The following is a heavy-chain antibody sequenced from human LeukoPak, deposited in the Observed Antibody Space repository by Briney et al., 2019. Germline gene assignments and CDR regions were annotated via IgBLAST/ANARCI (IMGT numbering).Heavy chain of an antibody. CDR1: GFTFSSYA. V-gene: IGHV3-23*01. CDR3: ARGRQSGGTYYPYDY. D-gene: IGHD1-26*01. Sequence: GGSLRLSCAASGFTFSSYAMSWVRQAPGKGLEWVSAISGSGGSTYYADSVKGRLTISRDNSKNSLYLQMNSLRAEDTAVYYCARGRQSGGTYYPYDYWGQGTLVTVSS. J-gene: IGHJ4*02. CDR2: ISGSGGST.